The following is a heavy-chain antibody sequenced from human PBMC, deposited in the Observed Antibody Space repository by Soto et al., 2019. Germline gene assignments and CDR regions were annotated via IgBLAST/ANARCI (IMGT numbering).Heavy chain of an antibody. J-gene: IGHJ4*02. CDR3: ARGTFGPDF. CDR2: ISAGGSTT. V-gene: IGHV3-23*01. D-gene: IGHD3-3*02. CDR1: GFTFTNYA. Sequence: EVQLLESGGSLVQPGGSLRLSCAASGFTFTNYAMTWVRQAPGQGLEWVSTISAGGSTTFYADSVKGRFTVSRDTSKNTLFLQMNSLRLDDTAVYFCARGTFGPDFWGQGTLVTVSS.